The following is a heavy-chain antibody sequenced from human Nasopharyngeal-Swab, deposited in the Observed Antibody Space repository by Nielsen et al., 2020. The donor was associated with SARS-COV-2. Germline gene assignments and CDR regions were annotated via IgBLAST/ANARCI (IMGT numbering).Heavy chain of an antibody. CDR2: IGTAGDT. D-gene: IGHD6-13*01. CDR3: ARARIAAAGYYFDY. J-gene: IGHJ4*02. Sequence: GESLKISCAASGFTFSSYDMHCVRQATGKGLEWVSAIGTAGDTYYPGSVKGRFTISRENAKNSLYLQMNSLRAGDTAVYYCARARIAAAGYYFDYWGQGTLVTVSS. CDR1: GFTFSSYD. V-gene: IGHV3-13*01.